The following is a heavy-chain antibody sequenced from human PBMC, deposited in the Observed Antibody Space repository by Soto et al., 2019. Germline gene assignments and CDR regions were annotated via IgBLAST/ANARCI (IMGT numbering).Heavy chain of an antibody. V-gene: IGHV3-23*01. CDR2: ISGSGGST. J-gene: IGHJ6*03. CDR3: AKSARHYYYYYMDV. Sequence: RGSLRLSCAASGFTFSSYAMSWVRQAPGKGLEWVSAISGSGGSTYYADSVKGRFTISRDNSKNTLYLQMNSLRAEDTAVYYCAKSARHYYYYYMDVWGKGTTVTVSS. CDR1: GFTFSSYA. D-gene: IGHD6-6*01.